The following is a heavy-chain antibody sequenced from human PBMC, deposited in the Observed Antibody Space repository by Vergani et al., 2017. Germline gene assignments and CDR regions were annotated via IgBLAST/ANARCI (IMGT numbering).Heavy chain of an antibody. Sequence: QVQLQESGPGLVKPSETLSLTCTVSGGSISSYYWSWIRQPPGKGLEWIGYIYYSGSTNYNPSLKSRVTISVDTSKNQFSLKLSSVTAADTAVYYCAREGDMDQLTTYYYDSSGYYYGYYFDYWGQGTLVTVSS. V-gene: IGHV4-59*01. CDR1: GGSISSYY. D-gene: IGHD3-22*01. J-gene: IGHJ4*02. CDR2: IYYSGST. CDR3: AREGDMDQLTTYYYDSSGYYYGYYFDY.